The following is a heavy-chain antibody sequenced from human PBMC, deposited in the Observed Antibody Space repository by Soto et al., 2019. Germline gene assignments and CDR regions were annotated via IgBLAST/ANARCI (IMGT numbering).Heavy chain of an antibody. J-gene: IGHJ6*02. Sequence: XGCLVLSCAASGFSLSSSAMGWVRQAPGKGLEWVSAISGSDNSTYYADSVKGRFTISRDNSKNTLYLQMSSLRADDKAVYYCAPMGFWGQGTTVTVSS. V-gene: IGHV3-23*01. CDR1: GFSLSSSA. CDR2: ISGSDNST. CDR3: APMGF.